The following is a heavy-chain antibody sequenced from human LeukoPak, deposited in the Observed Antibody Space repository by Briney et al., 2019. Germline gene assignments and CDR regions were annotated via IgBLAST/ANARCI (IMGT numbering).Heavy chain of an antibody. V-gene: IGHV1-18*01. D-gene: IGHD2-2*01. CDR2: ISAYNGNT. CDR1: GYTFTSYG. CDR3: ARDRGISGYCSSTSCYAPDY. Sequence: ASVKVSCKASGYTFTSYGISWVRQAPGQGLEWMGWISAYNGNTNYAQKLQGRVTMTTDTSTSTAYMELRSLRSDDTAVYYCARDRGISGYCSSTSCYAPDYWGQGTLVTVSS. J-gene: IGHJ4*02.